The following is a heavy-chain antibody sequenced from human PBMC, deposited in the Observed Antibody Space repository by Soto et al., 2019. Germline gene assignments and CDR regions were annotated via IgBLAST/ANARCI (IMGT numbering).Heavy chain of an antibody. CDR2: IYYSGST. CDR3: ATQEVGGSYVYTFDP. D-gene: IGHD1-26*01. V-gene: IGHV4-39*02. Sequence: PSETLSLTCTVSGGSISSSSYYWVWIRQPPGKGLEWIGSIYYSGSTYYNPSLKSRVTISVDTSKNHFSLKLSSVTAADTAVYYCATQEVGGSYVYTFDPWGQGTLVTVSS. CDR1: GGSISSSSYY. J-gene: IGHJ5*02.